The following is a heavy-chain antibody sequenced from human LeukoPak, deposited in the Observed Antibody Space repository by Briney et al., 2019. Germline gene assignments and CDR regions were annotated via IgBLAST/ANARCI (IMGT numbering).Heavy chain of an antibody. CDR3: TRDGGTQGNTAFDM. CDR1: GYTFSTRT. CDR2: IGSSSRDK. V-gene: IGHV3-21*01. Sequence: GGSLRLSCAASGYTFSTRTMNWVRQAPGKGLEWLSSIGSSSRDKYYADSVKGRFTISRDNANYSLYLQMNSLRAEDTAVYYCTRDGGTQGNTAFDMWGPGTMVTVSS. J-gene: IGHJ3*02. D-gene: IGHD3-16*01.